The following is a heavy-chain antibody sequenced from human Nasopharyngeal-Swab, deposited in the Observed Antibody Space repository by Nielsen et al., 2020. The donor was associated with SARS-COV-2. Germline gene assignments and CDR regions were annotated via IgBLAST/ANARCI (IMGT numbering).Heavy chain of an antibody. Sequence: KVSCKGSGYSFTSYWIGWVRQMPGKGLEWMGIIYPGDSDTRYSPSFQGQVTISADKSISTAYLQWSSLKASDTAMYCCAIQLDYGGNYFDYWGQGTLVTVSS. J-gene: IGHJ4*02. CDR3: AIQLDYGGNYFDY. CDR1: GYSFTSYW. CDR2: IYPGDSDT. V-gene: IGHV5-51*01. D-gene: IGHD4-23*01.